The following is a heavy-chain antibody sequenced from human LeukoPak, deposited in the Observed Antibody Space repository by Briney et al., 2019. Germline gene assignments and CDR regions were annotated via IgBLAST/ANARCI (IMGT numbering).Heavy chain of an antibody. CDR3: TTDYKALAYRGGDCYSGEDPDAFDI. V-gene: IGHV3-15*01. J-gene: IGHJ3*02. CDR2: IKSKTDGGTT. Sequence: GRSLRLSCAASGFTFSSYGMHWVRQAPGKGLEWVGRIKSKTDGGTTDYAAPVKGRFTISRDDSKNTLYLQMNSLKTEDTAVYYCTTDYKALAYRGGDCYSGEDPDAFDIWGQGTMVTVSS. D-gene: IGHD2-21*01. CDR1: GFTFSSYG.